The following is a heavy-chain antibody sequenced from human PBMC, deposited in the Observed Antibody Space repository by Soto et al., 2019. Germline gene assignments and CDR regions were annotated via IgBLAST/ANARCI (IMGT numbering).Heavy chain of an antibody. D-gene: IGHD2-21*02. J-gene: IGHJ5*02. CDR2: IYTSGST. V-gene: IGHV4-4*07. CDR3: ARAGIVVVTAIPT. CDR1: GGSISNYY. Sequence: PSETLSLTCTVSGGSISNYYWSWIRQPAGKGLEWIGRIYTSGSTDYNPSFKSRVTISIDTSKNQFSLKVTSMTAEDTAVYYCARAGIVVVTAIPTWGQGTLVTVSS.